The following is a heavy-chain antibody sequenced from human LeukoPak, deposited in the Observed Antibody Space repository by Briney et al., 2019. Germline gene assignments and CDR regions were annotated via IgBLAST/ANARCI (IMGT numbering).Heavy chain of an antibody. D-gene: IGHD3-10*01. CDR3: ARDEGSGSYLDY. CDR2: ISGSGGST. J-gene: IGHJ4*02. CDR1: GFSFSGYD. V-gene: IGHV3-23*01. Sequence: PGGSLRLSCAASGFSFSGYDMSWVRQAPGKGLEWVSAISGSGGSTYYADSVKGRFTISRDNSKNTLYLQMNSLRVEDTAVFYCARDEGSGSYLDYWGQGTQVAVSS.